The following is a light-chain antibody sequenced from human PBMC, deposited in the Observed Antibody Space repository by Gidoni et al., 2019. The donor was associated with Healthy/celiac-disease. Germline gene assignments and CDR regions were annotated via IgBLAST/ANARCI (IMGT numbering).Light chain of an antibody. J-gene: IGLJ2*01. V-gene: IGLV7-43*01. Sequence: QTVVTPEPSLTVSPGGTVTLTCASSTGAVTSGYYPNWFQQKPGQAPRALIYSTSNKHPWTPARFSGSLLGGKAALTLSGVQPEDEAEYYCLLYYGGAQLKIFGGGTKLTVL. CDR3: LLYYGGAQLKI. CDR1: TGAVTSGYY. CDR2: STS.